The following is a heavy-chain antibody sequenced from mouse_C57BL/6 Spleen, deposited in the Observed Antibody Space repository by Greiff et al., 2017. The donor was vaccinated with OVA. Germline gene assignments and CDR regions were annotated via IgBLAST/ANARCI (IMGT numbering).Heavy chain of an antibody. CDR1: GFNIKDYY. CDR3: TMVTTGFAY. V-gene: IGHV14-1*01. CDR2: IDPEDGDT. Sequence: EVHLVESGAELVRPGASVKLSCTASGFNIKDYYMHWVKQRPEQGLEWIGRIDPEDGDTEYAPKFQGKATMTADTSSNTASPQLSSLTSEDTAVYYCTMVTTGFAYWGQGTLVTVSA. D-gene: IGHD2-3*01. J-gene: IGHJ3*01.